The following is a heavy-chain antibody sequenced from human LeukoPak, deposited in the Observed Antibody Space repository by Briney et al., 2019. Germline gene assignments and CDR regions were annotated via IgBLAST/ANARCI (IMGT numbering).Heavy chain of an antibody. J-gene: IGHJ4*02. D-gene: IGHD6-19*01. Sequence: GGSLRLSCAASGFTFSSYAMSWVRQAPGKGLEWVSAISGSGGSTYYADSVKGRFTISRDNSKNTLYLQMNSLRAEDTAVYYCARPYSSGWYGDFDYWGQGTLVTVSS. CDR2: ISGSGGST. CDR3: ARPYSSGWYGDFDY. V-gene: IGHV3-23*01. CDR1: GFTFSSYA.